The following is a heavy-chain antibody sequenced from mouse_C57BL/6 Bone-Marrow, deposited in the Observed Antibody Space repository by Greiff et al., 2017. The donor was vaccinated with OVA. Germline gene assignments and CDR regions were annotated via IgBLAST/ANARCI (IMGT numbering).Heavy chain of an antibody. CDR1: GYTLTSYG. Sequence: VKLMESGAELARPGASVKLSCKASGYTLTSYGISWVKQRTGKGLEWIGEIYPRSGNTYYNEKFKGKATLTADKSSSTAYMEIRSLTSEDSAVYFCALTQYFDVWGTGTTVTVSS. V-gene: IGHV1-81*01. D-gene: IGHD4-1*01. CDR3: ALTQYFDV. J-gene: IGHJ1*03. CDR2: IYPRSGNT.